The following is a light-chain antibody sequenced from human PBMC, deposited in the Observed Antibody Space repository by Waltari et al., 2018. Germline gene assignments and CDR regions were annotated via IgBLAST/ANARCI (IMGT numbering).Light chain of an antibody. V-gene: IGKV2-28*01. J-gene: IGKJ1*01. CDR1: QSLLHSNGYNY. Sequence: DIVVTQSPLSLPVTPGEPASISCRSSQSLLHSNGYNYLDWYLQKPGQSPQLLIYLGSNRASGVPDRFSGSGSGTDFTLKISRVEAKDVGVYYCMQALQTPAFGQGTKVEIK. CDR3: MQALQTPA. CDR2: LGS.